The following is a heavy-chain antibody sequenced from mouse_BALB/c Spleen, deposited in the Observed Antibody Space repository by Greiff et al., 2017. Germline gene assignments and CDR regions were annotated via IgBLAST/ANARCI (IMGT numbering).Heavy chain of an antibody. CDR3: TRGGDYGWYFDV. CDR2: IYPGNSDT. CDR1: GYSFTSYW. D-gene: IGHD2-4*01. V-gene: IGHV1-5*01. Sequence: VQLKQSGTVLARPGASVKMSCKASGYSFTSYWMHWVKQRPGQGLEWIGAIYPGNSDTSYNQKFKGKAKLTAVTSASTAYMELSSLTNEDSAVYYCTRGGDYGWYFDVWGAGTTVTVSS. J-gene: IGHJ1*01.